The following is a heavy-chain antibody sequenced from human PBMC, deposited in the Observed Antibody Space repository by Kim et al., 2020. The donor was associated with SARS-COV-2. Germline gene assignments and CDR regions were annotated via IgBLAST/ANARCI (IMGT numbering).Heavy chain of an antibody. CDR1: GGSISSSSYY. CDR2: IYYSGST. D-gene: IGHD5-12*01. J-gene: IGHJ6*02. V-gene: IGHV4-39*07. CDR3: ARDGGSGVEMATINQGYYYYYGMDV. Sequence: SETLSLTCTVSGGSISSSSYYWGWIRQPPGKGLEWIGSIYYSGSTYYNPSLKSRVTISVDTSKNQFSLKLSSVTAADTAVYYCARDGGSGVEMATINQGYYYYYGMDVWGQGTTVTVSS.